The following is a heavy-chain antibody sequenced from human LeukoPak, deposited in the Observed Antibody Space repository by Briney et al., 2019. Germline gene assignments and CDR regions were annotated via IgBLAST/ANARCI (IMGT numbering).Heavy chain of an antibody. D-gene: IGHD3-10*01. Sequence: GGSLRLSCAASGFTFSSYAMSWVRQAPGKGLEWVSAISGGGGSTYYADSVKGRFTISRDNSKNTLYLQMNSLRAEDTAVYYCAKRRYYYGSGSYYLYWGQGTLVTVSS. CDR1: GFTFSSYA. CDR3: AKRRYYYGSGSYYLY. CDR2: ISGGGGST. J-gene: IGHJ4*02. V-gene: IGHV3-23*01.